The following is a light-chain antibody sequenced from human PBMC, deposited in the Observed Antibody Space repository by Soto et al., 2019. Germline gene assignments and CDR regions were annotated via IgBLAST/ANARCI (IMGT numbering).Light chain of an antibody. J-gene: IGKJ1*01. V-gene: IGKV1-5*01. CDR2: DAS. CDR1: QSISSW. Sequence: DIQMTQSPSTLSASVGDRVTITCRVSQSISSWLAWYQQKPGKAPKLLIYDASSLESGVPSRFSGSGSGTEFTLTISSLQPDDFATYYCQQYNGFSSFGQGTKVEIK. CDR3: QQYNGFSS.